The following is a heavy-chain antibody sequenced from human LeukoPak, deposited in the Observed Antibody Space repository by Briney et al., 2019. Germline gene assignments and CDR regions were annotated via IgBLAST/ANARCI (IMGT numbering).Heavy chain of an antibody. CDR2: ISGSGGST. CDR1: GFTFSSYA. CDR3: AKDQDSSGWYFHAFDI. Sequence: GGSLRLSCAASGFTFSSYAMSWVRQAPGEGVEWVSAISGSGGSTYYADSVKGRFTISRDNSKNTLYLQMNSLRAEDTAVYYCAKDQDSSGWYFHAFDIWGQGTMVTVSS. V-gene: IGHV3-23*01. J-gene: IGHJ3*02. D-gene: IGHD6-19*01.